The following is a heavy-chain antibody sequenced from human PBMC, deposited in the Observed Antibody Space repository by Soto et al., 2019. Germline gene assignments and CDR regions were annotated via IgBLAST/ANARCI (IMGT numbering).Heavy chain of an antibody. V-gene: IGHV3-7*01. CDR3: ARDGYYDFGSGYYLRGLFYY. CDR2: IKQDGSEK. J-gene: IGHJ4*02. D-gene: IGHD3-3*01. Sequence: EVQLVESGGGLVQPGGSLRLSWAASGFTFSSYWMSWVRQAPGKGLEWVANIKQDGSEKYYVDSVKGRFTISRDDAKNSLSRQMNRLSGEDPAVSDCARDGYYDFGSGYYLRGLFYYWGQGTLVTVSS. CDR1: GFTFSSYW.